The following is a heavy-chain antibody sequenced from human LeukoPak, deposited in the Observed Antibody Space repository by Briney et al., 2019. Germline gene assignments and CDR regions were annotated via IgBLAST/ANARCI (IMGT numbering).Heavy chain of an antibody. J-gene: IGHJ3*02. CDR3: AKDHYYDSSGSDAFDI. CDR2: ISYDGSNK. D-gene: IGHD3-22*01. CDR1: GFTFSSYG. V-gene: IGHV3-30*18. Sequence: PGGSLRLSCEASGFTFSSYGMHWVRQAPGKGLEWVAVISYDGSNKYYADSVKGRFTISRDNSKNTLYLQMNSLRAEDTAVYYCAKDHYYDSSGSDAFDIWGQGTMVTVSS.